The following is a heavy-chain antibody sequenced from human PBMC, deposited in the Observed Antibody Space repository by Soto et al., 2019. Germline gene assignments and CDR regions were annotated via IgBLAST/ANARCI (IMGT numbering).Heavy chain of an antibody. CDR2: ISYDGSNK. CDR1: GFTFSSYA. Sequence: GGSLRLSCAASGFTFSSYAMHWVRQAPGKGLEWVAVISYDGSNKYYVDSVKGRFTISRDDSRNTLYLQMNGLRAEDTAVYYCAKAPDYWGQGTLVTVSS. J-gene: IGHJ4*02. V-gene: IGHV3-30*04. CDR3: AKAPDY.